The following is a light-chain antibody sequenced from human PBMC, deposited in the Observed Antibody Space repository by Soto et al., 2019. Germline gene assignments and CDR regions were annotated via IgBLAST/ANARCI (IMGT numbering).Light chain of an antibody. CDR1: QSVSRY. J-gene: IGKJ5*01. Sequence: EIVLTQSPSTLSLTPGERATLSCRAGQSVSRYLAWYQQKPGQAPRLLIDDASNRATGVPVRFSGSGSGTDFTLTISSLEPEDFAVYYCQQRNDWRRGTFGQGTRLEI. V-gene: IGKV3-11*01. CDR2: DAS. CDR3: QQRNDWRRGT.